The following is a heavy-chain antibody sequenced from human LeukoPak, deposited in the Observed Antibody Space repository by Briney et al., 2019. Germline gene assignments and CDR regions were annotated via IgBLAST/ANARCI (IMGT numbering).Heavy chain of an antibody. CDR3: AGYYYGSGSYYTFDP. V-gene: IGHV4-34*01. D-gene: IGHD3-10*01. Sequence: SETLSLTCAVYGGSFSGYYWSWIRQPPGKGLEWIGEINHSGSTNNNPSLKSRVTISVDTSKNQFSLKLSSVTAADTAVYYCAGYYYGSGSYYTFDPWGQGTLVTVSS. CDR2: INHSGST. CDR1: GGSFSGYY. J-gene: IGHJ5*02.